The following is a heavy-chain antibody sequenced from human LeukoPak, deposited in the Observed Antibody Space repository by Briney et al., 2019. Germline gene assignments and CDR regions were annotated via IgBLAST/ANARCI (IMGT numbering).Heavy chain of an antibody. Sequence: PSETLSLTCTVSGGPIISHYWTWIRQSSVKGLEWIGDISNSGSTSYNPSLKSRVTISIDTSKNQFSLKLSSVTAADTAVYYCGRDALVGYLSFYYMDVWGKGTTVTVSS. D-gene: IGHD2-15*01. CDR1: GGPIISHY. CDR3: GRDALVGYLSFYYMDV. CDR2: ISNSGST. J-gene: IGHJ6*03. V-gene: IGHV4-59*11.